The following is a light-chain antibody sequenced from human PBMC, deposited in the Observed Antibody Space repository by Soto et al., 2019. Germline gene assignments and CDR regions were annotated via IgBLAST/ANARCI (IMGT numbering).Light chain of an antibody. CDR2: GAS. CDR1: QSVSSN. V-gene: IGKV3-15*01. CDR3: QQYSSVPFT. Sequence: EIVMTQSPATLSVSPGERATLSCRASQSVSSNLAWYQQKPGQAPRLLIYGASTRATGIPARFSGSGSGTEFTLTISSLQAEDVAVYYCQQYSSVPFTFGPGTKVEIK. J-gene: IGKJ3*01.